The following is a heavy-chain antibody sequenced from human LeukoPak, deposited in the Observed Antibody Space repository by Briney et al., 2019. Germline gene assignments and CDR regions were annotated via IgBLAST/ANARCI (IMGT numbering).Heavy chain of an antibody. Sequence: GGSLRLSCAASGFTFSSYGMHWVRQAPGKGLEWVAVISYDGSNKYYADSVKGRFTISRDNSKNTLYLQMNSLRAEDTAVYYCAKDDDLYGLSSLDYWGQGTLVTASS. CDR2: ISYDGSNK. CDR1: GFTFSSYG. V-gene: IGHV3-30*18. D-gene: IGHD2/OR15-2a*01. CDR3: AKDDDLYGLSSLDY. J-gene: IGHJ4*02.